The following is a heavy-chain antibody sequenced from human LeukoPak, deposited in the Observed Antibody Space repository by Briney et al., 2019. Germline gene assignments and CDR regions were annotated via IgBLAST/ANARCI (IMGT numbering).Heavy chain of an antibody. Sequence: MPSETLSLTCAVSGGSISSSNWWSWVRQPPGKGLEWIGEIYHSGSTNYNPSLKSRVTISVDTSKNQFSLKLSSVTAADTAVYYCARDPFLSSIAAAGTDYWGQGTLVTVSS. CDR1: GGSISSSNW. J-gene: IGHJ4*02. CDR2: IYHSGST. V-gene: IGHV4-4*02. D-gene: IGHD6-13*01. CDR3: ARDPFLSSIAAAGTDY.